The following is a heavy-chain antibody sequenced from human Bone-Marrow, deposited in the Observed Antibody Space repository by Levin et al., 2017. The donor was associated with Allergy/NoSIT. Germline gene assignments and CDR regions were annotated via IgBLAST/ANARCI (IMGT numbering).Heavy chain of an antibody. J-gene: IGHJ6*02. CDR3: AKEGAHCGDDCRGGMDV. D-gene: IGHD2-21*02. CDR1: GFKFRLYA. Sequence: GGSLRLSCAASGFKFRLYAMYWVRQAPGKGLEWLAVISYEGNNEYYADSVKGRFTISRDNSENILYLEMNSLRVEDTAVYFCAKEGAHCGDDCRGGMDVWGQGTTVIVSS. CDR2: ISYEGNNE. V-gene: IGHV3-30*18.